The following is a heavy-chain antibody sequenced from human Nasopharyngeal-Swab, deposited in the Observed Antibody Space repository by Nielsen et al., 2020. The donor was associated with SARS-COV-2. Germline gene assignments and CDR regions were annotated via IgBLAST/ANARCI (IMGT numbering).Heavy chain of an antibody. V-gene: IGHV3-66*01. CDR3: ERDHPPIEVAGTNYFDH. Sequence: GESLKISCTASGFTVSSDYISWVRQAPGKGLEWVSVIYSGGGTEYADSVKGRFTISRDNPKNTVYLQMRRLRDDDTAVYYRERDHPPIEVAGTNYFDHWGQGTLVTVSS. D-gene: IGHD6-13*01. J-gene: IGHJ4*02. CDR1: GFTVSSDY. CDR2: IYSGGGT.